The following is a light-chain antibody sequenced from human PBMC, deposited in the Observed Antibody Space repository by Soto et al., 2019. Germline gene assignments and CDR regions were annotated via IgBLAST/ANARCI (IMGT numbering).Light chain of an antibody. V-gene: IGLV2-8*01. CDR1: SSDVGGYNY. CDR3: SSYAGSNINYV. CDR2: EVS. J-gene: IGLJ1*01. Sequence: QSALTQPPSASGSPGQSVTISCTGTSSDVGGYNYVSWYQQHPGKAPKLMIYEVSKRPSGVPDRFSGSKSVNTASLTVSGLQAEDEADYYCSSYAGSNINYVFGTGTKLTVL.